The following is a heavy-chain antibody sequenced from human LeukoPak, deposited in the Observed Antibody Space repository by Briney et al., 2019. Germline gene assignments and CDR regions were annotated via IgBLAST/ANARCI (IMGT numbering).Heavy chain of an antibody. J-gene: IGHJ6*02. CDR3: ARDRRDGYNYGDYYYGMDV. V-gene: IGHV4-61*08. D-gene: IGHD5-24*01. CDR2: IYYSGST. Sequence: SETLSLTCAVSGGSISSGGYSWSWIRQPPGKGLEWIGYIYYSGSTNYNPSLKSRVTISVDTSKNQFSLKLSSVTAADTAVYYCARDRRDGYNYGDYYYGMDVWGQGTTVTVSS. CDR1: GGSISSGGYS.